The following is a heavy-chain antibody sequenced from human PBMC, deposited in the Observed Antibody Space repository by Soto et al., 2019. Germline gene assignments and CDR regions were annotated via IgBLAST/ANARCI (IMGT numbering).Heavy chain of an antibody. CDR2: IVPIYITT. V-gene: IGHV1-69*13. Sequence: SVKVSCKXSGDTFSNSGISWVRQAPGQGLEWMGGIVPIYITTTYAQKFQGRVRVTADESTSTVYMELRGLRYDDTAVYYCARGCSYGPVDFYHGMDVWGQGTAVTVSS. CDR1: GDTFSNSG. J-gene: IGHJ6*02. CDR3: ARGCSYGPVDFYHGMDV. D-gene: IGHD5-18*01.